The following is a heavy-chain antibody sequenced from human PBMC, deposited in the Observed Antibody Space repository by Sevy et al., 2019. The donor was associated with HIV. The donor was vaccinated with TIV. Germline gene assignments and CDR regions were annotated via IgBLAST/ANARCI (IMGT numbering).Heavy chain of an antibody. CDR3: ARVKGGAVAGDGYMDV. J-gene: IGHJ6*03. D-gene: IGHD6-19*01. CDR2: ISSSSSYI. Sequence: GGSLRLSCAASGFTFSSYSMNWVRQAPGKGLEWVSSISSSSSYIYYADSVKGRFTITRDNAKNSLYLQMNGLRAEDTAVYYCARVKGGAVAGDGYMDVWGKGTTVTVSS. CDR1: GFTFSSYS. V-gene: IGHV3-21*01.